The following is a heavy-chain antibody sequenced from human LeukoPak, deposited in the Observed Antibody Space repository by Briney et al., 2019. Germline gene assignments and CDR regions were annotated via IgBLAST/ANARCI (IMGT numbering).Heavy chain of an antibody. Sequence: ASVKVSCRASGYTFIAYYMHWVRQAPGQGLEWMGWINPNSGGTNYAQKFQGRVTMTRDTSISTAYMELSRLRSDDTAVYYCARVRGSIAVAGTGFDYWGQGTLVTVSS. CDR1: GYTFIAYY. CDR3: ARVRGSIAVAGTGFDY. CDR2: INPNSGGT. D-gene: IGHD6-19*01. J-gene: IGHJ4*02. V-gene: IGHV1-2*02.